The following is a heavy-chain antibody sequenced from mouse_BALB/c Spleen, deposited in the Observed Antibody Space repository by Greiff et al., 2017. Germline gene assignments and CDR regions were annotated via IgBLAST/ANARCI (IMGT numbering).Heavy chain of an antibody. V-gene: IGHV2-6-5*01. J-gene: IGHJ4*01. CDR3: AKHRYYGYESSYYAMDY. CDR1: GFSLTDYG. CDR2: IWGGGST. D-gene: IGHD2-2*01. Sequence: VQLQQSGPGLVAPSQSLSITCTVSGFSLTDYGVSWIRQPPGKGLEWLGVIWGGGSTYYNSALKSRLSISKDNSKSQVFLKMNSLQTDDTAMYYCAKHRYYGYESSYYAMDYWGQGTSVTVSS.